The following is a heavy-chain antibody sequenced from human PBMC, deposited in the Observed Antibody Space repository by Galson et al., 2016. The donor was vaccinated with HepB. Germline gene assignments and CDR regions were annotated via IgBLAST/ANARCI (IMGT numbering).Heavy chain of an antibody. V-gene: IGHV1-24*01. CDR1: GYTLTELS. Sequence: SVKVSCKVSGYTLTELSIHWERQAPGKGLEWMGGLGRENGETFYAQKFQGRVTMTEDTSTDTAYMEMSSLRSEDTAVYYCARGMAARMDVWGKGTTVIVSS. CDR3: ARGMAARMDV. D-gene: IGHD6-13*01. CDR2: LGRENGET. J-gene: IGHJ6*03.